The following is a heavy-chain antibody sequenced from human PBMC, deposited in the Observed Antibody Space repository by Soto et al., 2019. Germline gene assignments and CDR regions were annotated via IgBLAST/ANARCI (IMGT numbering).Heavy chain of an antibody. CDR2: IYYSGST. D-gene: IGHD4-17*01. V-gene: IGHV4-59*08. CDR1: GGSISSYY. Sequence: QVQLQESGPGLVKPSETLSLTCTVSGGSISSYYWSWIRQPPGKGLEWIGYIYYSGSTNYNPSLKSRVTISVDTSKNQFSLKLSSVTAADTAVYYCARRCGDAFDFWGPGTMVTVSS. CDR3: ARRCGDAFDF. J-gene: IGHJ3*01.